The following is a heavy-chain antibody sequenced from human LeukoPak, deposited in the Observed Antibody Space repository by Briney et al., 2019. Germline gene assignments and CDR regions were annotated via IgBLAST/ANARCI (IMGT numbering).Heavy chain of an antibody. CDR2: INYSGDTT. V-gene: IGHV3-23*01. CDR3: ARSDWFDP. Sequence: GGSLRLSCAASEFTFDDYAMNWVRQAPGKGLEWVSTINYSGDTTYYADSVKGRFTISRDNAKNTLYLQMNSLRVEDTAVYFCARSDWFDPWGQGTLVTVSS. CDR1: EFTFDDYA. J-gene: IGHJ5*02.